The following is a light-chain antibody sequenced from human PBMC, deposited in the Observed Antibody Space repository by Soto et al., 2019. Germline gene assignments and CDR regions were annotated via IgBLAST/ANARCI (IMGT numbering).Light chain of an antibody. V-gene: IGKV3-11*01. CDR3: QYRGTPLT. CDR2: DAS. CDR1: QSASGY. J-gene: IGKJ4*01. Sequence: EIVLTQSPATLSLSPGERATLSCRASQSASGYLAWYQQKHGQAPRLLIFDASNRATGNPAGFSVSRSETALSLTISSLEPEDFEVYYCQYRGTPLTFGGGTKVDIK.